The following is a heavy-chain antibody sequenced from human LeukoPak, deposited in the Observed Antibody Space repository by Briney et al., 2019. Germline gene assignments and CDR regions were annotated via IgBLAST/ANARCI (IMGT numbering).Heavy chain of an antibody. CDR3: AKEKSYYYDSSGYIPYYFDY. CDR1: GFTFSSYG. J-gene: IGHJ4*02. CDR2: IWYDGSNK. D-gene: IGHD3-22*01. V-gene: IGHV3-33*06. Sequence: GGSLRLSCAASGFTFSSYGMHWVRQAPGKGLVCVAVIWYDGSNKYYADSVKGRFTISRDNSKNTLYLQMNSLRAEDTAVYYCAKEKSYYYDSSGYIPYYFDYWGQGTLVTVSS.